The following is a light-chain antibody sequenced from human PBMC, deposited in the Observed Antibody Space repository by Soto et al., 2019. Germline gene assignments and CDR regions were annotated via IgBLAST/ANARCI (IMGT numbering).Light chain of an antibody. Sequence: EIVLAQSPGTLSLSPGQRATLSCRASQSVSRDYVAWYQHKPGQAPRLLIYAASSRPSGIPDRFGGSGSGTDFTLTIRRLEPEDFALYYCQQYGSSPLTFGGGTKVDIK. CDR3: QQYGSSPLT. CDR2: AAS. J-gene: IGKJ4*01. V-gene: IGKV3-20*01. CDR1: QSVSRDY.